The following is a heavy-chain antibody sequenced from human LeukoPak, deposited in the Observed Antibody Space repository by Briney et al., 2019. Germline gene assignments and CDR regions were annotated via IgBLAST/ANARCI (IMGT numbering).Heavy chain of an antibody. D-gene: IGHD2-15*01. CDR3: ARDRCSGGSCYPKPKQTPDAFDI. Sequence: SVKVPCKASGGTFSSYAISWVRQAPGQGLEWMGRIIPIFGTANYAQKFQGRVTITTDESTSTAYMELSSLRSEDTAVYYCARDRCSGGSCYPKPKQTPDAFDIWGQGTMVTVSS. CDR2: IIPIFGTA. CDR1: GGTFSSYA. J-gene: IGHJ3*02. V-gene: IGHV1-69*05.